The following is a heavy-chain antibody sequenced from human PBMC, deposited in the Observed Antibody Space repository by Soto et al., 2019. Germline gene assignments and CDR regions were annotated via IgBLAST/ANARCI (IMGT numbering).Heavy chain of an antibody. J-gene: IGHJ1*01. CDR1: GFRFSGFG. CDR2: ISFDASEK. V-gene: IGHV3-30*04. CDR3: ARALGGYVHLWDKSNY. Sequence: QVQLVESGGGVVQPGASLTLSCAASGFRFSGFGMHWVRQAPGKGLEWVAVISFDASEKFYVDSVKGRFSISRDDSHSKCFLQMNSLRREDTGVYYCARALGGYVHLWDKSNYWGQGTLVNVS. D-gene: IGHD5-12*01.